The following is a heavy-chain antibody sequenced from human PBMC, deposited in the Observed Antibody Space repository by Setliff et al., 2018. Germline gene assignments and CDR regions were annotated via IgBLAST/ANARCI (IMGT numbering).Heavy chain of an antibody. D-gene: IGHD3-22*01. V-gene: IGHV3-23*01. CDR3: AKAAYYYDSSGSYFDY. CDR2: ISGSGGST. Sequence: VGSLRLSCAASGFTFRSYAMSWVRQAPGKGLEWVSAISGSGGSTYYADSVKGRFTISRDNSKNTLYLQMNSLRAEDTAVYYCAKAAYYYDSSGSYFDYWGQGTLVTVSS. CDR1: GFTFRSYA. J-gene: IGHJ4*02.